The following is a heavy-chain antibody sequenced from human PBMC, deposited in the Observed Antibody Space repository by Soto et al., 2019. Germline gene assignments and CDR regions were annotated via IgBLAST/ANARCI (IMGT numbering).Heavy chain of an antibody. D-gene: IGHD3-22*01. J-gene: IGHJ4*02. CDR3: AKDEYYYSRSGYYIFDS. Sequence: PGGSLRLSCEVSGFNFSAYGMHWVRQAPGKGLEWVAAISHDGTNKNYGDSVKGRFTISRDNSKKTLYLQMNSLRPEDTALYYCAKDEYYYSRSGYYIFDSWGQGTLVTVSS. CDR1: GFNFSAYG. CDR2: ISHDGTNK. V-gene: IGHV3-30*18.